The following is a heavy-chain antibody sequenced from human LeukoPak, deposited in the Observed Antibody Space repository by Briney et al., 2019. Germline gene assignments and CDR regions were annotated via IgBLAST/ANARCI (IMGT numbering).Heavy chain of an antibody. V-gene: IGHV3-11*01. CDR3: AKDLQPRTQTIAVADY. CDR1: GLTFRDSY. J-gene: IGHJ4*02. Sequence: GGSLRLSCAASGLTFRDSYMSWIRQAPGKGLEWVSYISNSGSSIYYADSVKGRFTISRDNAKNSLYLQMNSLRAEDTAVYYCAKDLQPRTQTIAVADYWGQGTLVTVSS. D-gene: IGHD6-19*01. CDR2: ISNSGSSI.